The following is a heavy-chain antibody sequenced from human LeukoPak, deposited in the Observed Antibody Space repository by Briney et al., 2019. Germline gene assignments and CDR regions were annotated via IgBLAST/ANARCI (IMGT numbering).Heavy chain of an antibody. V-gene: IGHV1-69*04. J-gene: IGHJ3*02. D-gene: IGHD1-14*01. CDR2: IIPILGIA. Sequence: GASVKVSCKASGGTFSSYAISWVRQAPGQGLEWMGRIIPILGIANYAQKFQGRVTMTEDTSTDTAYMELSSLRSEDTAVYYCATDFGNPPENAFDIWGQGTMVTVSS. CDR3: ATDFGNPPENAFDI. CDR1: GGTFSSYA.